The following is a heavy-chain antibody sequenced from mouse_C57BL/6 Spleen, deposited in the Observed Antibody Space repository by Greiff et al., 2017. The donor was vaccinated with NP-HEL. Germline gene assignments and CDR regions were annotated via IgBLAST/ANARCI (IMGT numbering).Heavy chain of an antibody. D-gene: IGHD1-1*01. Sequence: VQLQQPGAELVRPGSSVKLSCKASGYTFTSYWMDWVKQRPGQGLEWIGNIYPSDSETHYNQKFKDKATLTVDKSSSTAYMQLSSLTSEDSAVYYCARQGTTVVPWYFDVWGTGTTVTVSS. CDR1: GYTFTSYW. CDR2: IYPSDSET. V-gene: IGHV1-61*01. CDR3: ARQGTTVVPWYFDV. J-gene: IGHJ1*03.